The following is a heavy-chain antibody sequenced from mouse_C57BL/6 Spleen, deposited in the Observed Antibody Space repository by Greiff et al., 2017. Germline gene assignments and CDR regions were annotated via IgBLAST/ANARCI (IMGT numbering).Heavy chain of an antibody. V-gene: IGHV1-55*01. CDR3: AGDSTGHYAMDY. Sequence: QVQLQQPGAELVKPGASVKMSCKASGYTFTSYWITWVKQRPGQGLEWIGDIYPGSGSTNYNEKFKSKATLTVDTSSRTAYMQLSSLSSEDSAVYYCAGDSTGHYAMDYWGQGTSVTVS. CDR1: GYTFTSYW. J-gene: IGHJ4*01. D-gene: IGHD3-2*02. CDR2: IYPGSGST.